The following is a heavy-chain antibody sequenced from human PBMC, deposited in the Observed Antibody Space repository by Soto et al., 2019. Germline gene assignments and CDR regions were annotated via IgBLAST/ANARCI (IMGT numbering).Heavy chain of an antibody. CDR1: GGSLSSYG. V-gene: IGHV1-69*13. Sequence: GXPVKVTCRASGGSLSSYGRIWVRLAPGQGLEWMGGIIPIFRTANYAQKFQGRVTITADESTSTAYMELSSLRSEDTAVYCCARMYDVVVPDASRAYYFDYWGQGTLVTVSS. J-gene: IGHJ4*02. CDR3: ARMYDVVVPDASRAYYFDY. D-gene: IGHD2-2*01. CDR2: IIPIFRTA.